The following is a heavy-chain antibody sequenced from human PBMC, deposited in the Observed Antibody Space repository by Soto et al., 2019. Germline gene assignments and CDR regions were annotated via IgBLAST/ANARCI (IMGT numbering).Heavy chain of an antibody. V-gene: IGHV3-30*18. Sequence: QVQLVESGGGVVQPGRSLRLSCAASGFTFSSYGMHWVRQAPGKGLEWVAVISYDGSNKYYADSVKGRFTISRDNSKNTLYLQMNSLRAEDTAVYYCAKDQYYYGSGSSFDYWGQGTLVTVSS. CDR1: GFTFSSYG. CDR2: ISYDGSNK. J-gene: IGHJ4*02. D-gene: IGHD3-10*01. CDR3: AKDQYYYGSGSSFDY.